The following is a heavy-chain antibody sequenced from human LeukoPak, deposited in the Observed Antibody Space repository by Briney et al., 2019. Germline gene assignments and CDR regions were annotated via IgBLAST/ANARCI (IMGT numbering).Heavy chain of an antibody. CDR3: ARVLVVAGTGAFDF. Sequence: GGPLRLSCAASGFTFSSYAMSWVRQAPGKGLVWVSRINTDGSSTIYADSVKGRFTISRDNAKNTLYLQMNSLRAEDTAVYYCARVLVVAGTGAFDFWGQGTMVTVSS. V-gene: IGHV3-74*01. D-gene: IGHD6-19*01. CDR1: GFTFSSYA. CDR2: INTDGSST. J-gene: IGHJ3*01.